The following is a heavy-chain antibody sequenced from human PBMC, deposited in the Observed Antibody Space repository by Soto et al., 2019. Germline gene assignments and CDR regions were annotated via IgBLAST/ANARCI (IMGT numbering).Heavy chain of an antibody. CDR1: GGSISTYY. D-gene: IGHD2-15*01. V-gene: IGHV4-59*08. CDR2: VHDRATT. J-gene: IGHJ4*02. CDR3: ARIRSLYSGGRNDD. Sequence: QVHLQESGPGLVKPSATLSLTCTVSGGSISTYYWSWIRQPPGKGLEWIGYVHDRATTRYNPSLRTRVTISADTSKHQFSLSLRSVTAADTAVYFCARIRSLYSGGRNDDWGQGILVTVSA.